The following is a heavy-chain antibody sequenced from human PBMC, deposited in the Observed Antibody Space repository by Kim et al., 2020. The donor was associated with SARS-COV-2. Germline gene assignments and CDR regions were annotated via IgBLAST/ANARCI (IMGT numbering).Heavy chain of an antibody. J-gene: IGHJ4*02. V-gene: IGHV4-34*01. CDR1: GGSFSGYY. CDR3: ARWNLGIVANDY. Sequence: SETLSLTCAVYGGSFSGYYWSWIRQPPGKGLEWIGEINHSGSTNYNPSLKSRVTISVDTSKNQFSLKLSSVTAADTAVYYCARWNLGIVANDYCGQGTV. CDR2: INHSGST. D-gene: IGHD5-12*01.